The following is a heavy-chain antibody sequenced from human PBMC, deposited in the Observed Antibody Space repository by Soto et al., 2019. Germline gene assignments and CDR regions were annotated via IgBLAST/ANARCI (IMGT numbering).Heavy chain of an antibody. Sequence: QVQLVESGGGVVQPGRSLRLSCAASGFNFSSYAMRWVRQAPGKGLAWVAVISYDGSNKYYADSVKGRFTISRDNSKNTLYLQMNSLRAEDTAVYYCARGGGGSYGTREGVVNYWGQGTLVTVSS. CDR3: ARGGGGSYGTREGVVNY. CDR2: ISYDGSNK. D-gene: IGHD1-26*01. V-gene: IGHV3-30-3*01. J-gene: IGHJ4*02. CDR1: GFNFSSYA.